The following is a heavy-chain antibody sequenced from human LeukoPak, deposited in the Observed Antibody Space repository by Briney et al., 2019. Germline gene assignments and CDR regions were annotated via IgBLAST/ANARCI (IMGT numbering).Heavy chain of an antibody. CDR2: IYYSGST. D-gene: IGHD6-13*01. Sequence: SETQSLTCRVSGGSISSSSDYWGWIRQPPGKGLEWIGSIYYSGSTYYNPSLKSRVTISVDTSKNQFSLKLSSVTAADTAVYYCVRHGWGSSWYPDYWGQGTLVTVSS. CDR3: VRHGWGSSWYPDY. CDR1: GGSISSSSDY. J-gene: IGHJ4*02. V-gene: IGHV4-39*01.